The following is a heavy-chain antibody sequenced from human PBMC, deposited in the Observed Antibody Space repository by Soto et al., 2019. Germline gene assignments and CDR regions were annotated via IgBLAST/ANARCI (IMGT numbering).Heavy chain of an antibody. CDR2: IYIAGNK. CDR1: GITVTSHH. J-gene: IGHJ4*02. Sequence: GGSLRLSCAASGITVTSHHMSWVRQAPGKGLEWVSIIYIAGNKDYADSVKGRFTISRDNSKNTVFLQMNSLSADDTAVYYCARGLAVANSYYFDYWGQGTLVTVSS. V-gene: IGHV3-53*01. D-gene: IGHD6-19*01. CDR3: ARGLAVANSYYFDY.